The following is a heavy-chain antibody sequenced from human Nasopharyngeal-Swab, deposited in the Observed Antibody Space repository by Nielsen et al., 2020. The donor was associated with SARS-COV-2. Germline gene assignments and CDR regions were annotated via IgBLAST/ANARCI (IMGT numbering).Heavy chain of an antibody. CDR3: TRDIGGQYGY. V-gene: IGHV3-33*01. Sequence: GESLKISCAASGFTFSSYGMHWVRQAPGKGLEWVAVIWYDGSNKYYADSVKGRFTISRDNSKNTLYLQMNSLRAEDTAVYYCTRDIGGQYGYWGQGNLVTVSS. CDR1: GFTFSSYG. J-gene: IGHJ4*02. CDR2: IWYDGSNK. D-gene: IGHD4-11*01.